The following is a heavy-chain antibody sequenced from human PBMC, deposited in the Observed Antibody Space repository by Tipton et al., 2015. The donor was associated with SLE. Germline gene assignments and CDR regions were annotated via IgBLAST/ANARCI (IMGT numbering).Heavy chain of an antibody. J-gene: IGHJ3*01. V-gene: IGHV3-9*01. Sequence: SLTLSCVASGFSFDEYSMHWVRQAPGKGLEWVSGINWRSDDKDYADSVKGRFTISRDNAKNSLYLQMNSLRAEDTAVYYCARDYYYYDNSGVYAFDVWGQGTMVTVSA. CDR1: GFSFDEYS. D-gene: IGHD3-22*01. CDR2: INWRSDDK. CDR3: ARDYYYYDNSGVYAFDV.